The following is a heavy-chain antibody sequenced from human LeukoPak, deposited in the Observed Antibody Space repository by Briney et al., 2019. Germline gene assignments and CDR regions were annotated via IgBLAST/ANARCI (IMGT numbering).Heavy chain of an antibody. Sequence: TPGGSLRLSCAASGFTFSSYSMNWVRQAPGKGLEWVSSISSGSSYIYYADSVKGRFTISRDNGKNSLYLQMNSLRAEDTAVYYCARDGPKHCSNGVCYAPVDPWGQGTLVTVSS. V-gene: IGHV3-21*01. D-gene: IGHD2-8*01. CDR3: ARDGPKHCSNGVCYAPVDP. CDR1: GFTFSSYS. CDR2: ISSGSSYI. J-gene: IGHJ5*02.